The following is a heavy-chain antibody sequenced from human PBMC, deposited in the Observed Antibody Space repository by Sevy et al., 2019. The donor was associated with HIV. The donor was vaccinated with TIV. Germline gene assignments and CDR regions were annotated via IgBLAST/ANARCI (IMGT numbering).Heavy chain of an antibody. CDR1: GYSFTSYW. CDR2: IYPGDSDT. V-gene: IGHV5-51*01. CDR3: ARAESITIFGVVIAGKYYFDY. J-gene: IGHJ4*02. D-gene: IGHD3-3*01. Sequence: GESLKISCKGSGYSFTSYWIGWVRQMPGKGLEWMGIIYPGDSDTRYSPSFQGKVTISADKSISTAYLQWSSLKASDTAMYYCARAESITIFGVVIAGKYYFDYWGQGTLVTVSS.